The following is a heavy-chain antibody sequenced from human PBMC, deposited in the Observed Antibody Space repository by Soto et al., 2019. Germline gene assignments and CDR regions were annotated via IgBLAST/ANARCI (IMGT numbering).Heavy chain of an antibody. Sequence: SETLSLTCAVYGGSFSGYYWSWIRQPPGKGLEWIGEIKHSGSTNYNPSLKSRVTISVGTSKNQFSLKLNSVTAADTAVYYCARGHPKFGYWGQGTLVTVSS. CDR3: ARGHPKFGY. J-gene: IGHJ4*02. CDR1: GGSFSGYY. CDR2: IKHSGST. V-gene: IGHV4-34*01.